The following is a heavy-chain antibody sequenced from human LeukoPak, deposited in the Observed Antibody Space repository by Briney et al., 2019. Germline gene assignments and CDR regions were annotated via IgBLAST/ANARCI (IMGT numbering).Heavy chain of an antibody. CDR2: TYTGGST. V-gene: IGHV4-4*07. J-gene: IGHJ4*02. CDR1: GGSISSHY. D-gene: IGHD1-26*01. CDR3: VGGTYYGGDY. Sequence: SETLSLTCTVSGGSISSHYWNWIRQPAGKGLEYIRRTYTGGSTNYNPSLKSRVTMSVDTPKNQFSLKLSSVTAADTAVYYCVGGTYYGGDYWGQGTLVTVSS.